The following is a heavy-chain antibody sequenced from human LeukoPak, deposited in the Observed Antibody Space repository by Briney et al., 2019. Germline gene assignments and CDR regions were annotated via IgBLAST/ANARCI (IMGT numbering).Heavy chain of an antibody. CDR2: ISSSSSYI. CDR3: ARDLETDDFWSGYFRTEDWFDP. V-gene: IGHV3-21*01. D-gene: IGHD3-3*01. CDR1: GFTFSNYS. Sequence: GGSLRLSCAASGFTFSNYSMNWVRQAPGKGLEWVSSISSSSSYIYYADSVKGRFTISRDNAKNSLYLQMNSLRAEDTAVYYCARDLETDDFWSGYFRTEDWFDPWGQGTLVTVSS. J-gene: IGHJ5*02.